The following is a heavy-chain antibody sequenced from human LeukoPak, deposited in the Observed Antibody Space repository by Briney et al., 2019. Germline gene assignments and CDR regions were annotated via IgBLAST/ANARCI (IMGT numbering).Heavy chain of an antibody. J-gene: IGHJ6*02. V-gene: IGHV1-18*01. CDR2: ISAYNGNT. CDR1: GYTFTSYG. Sequence: ASVKVSCKASGYTFTSYGISWVRQAPGQGLEWMGWISAYNGNTNYAQKLQGRVTMTTDTSTSTAYMELRSLRSDDTAVYYCARDRAQYYYYYGMDVWGQGTTVTVSS. CDR3: ARDRAQYYYYYGMDV.